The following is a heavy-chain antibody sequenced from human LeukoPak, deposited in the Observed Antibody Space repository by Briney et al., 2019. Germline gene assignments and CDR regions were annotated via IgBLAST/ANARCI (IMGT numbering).Heavy chain of an antibody. J-gene: IGHJ4*02. D-gene: IGHD3-10*01. Sequence: PGGSLRLSCAASGFTFSSYWMTWVRQAPGKGLEWVSTITGSGSATYYADSVKGRFTISRDKSKNTLDLQMNTLRAEDTAVYYCARGSSFFGHYFDYWGQGTLVTVSS. V-gene: IGHV3-23*01. CDR3: ARGSSFFGHYFDY. CDR2: ITGSGSAT. CDR1: GFTFSSYW.